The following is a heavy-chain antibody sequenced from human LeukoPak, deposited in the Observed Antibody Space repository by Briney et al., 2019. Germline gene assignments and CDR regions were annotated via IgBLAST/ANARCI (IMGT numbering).Heavy chain of an antibody. CDR2: IIPILGIA. V-gene: IGHV1-69*04. CDR1: GGTFSSYA. Sequence: GSSVKVSCKASGGTFSSYAISWVRQAPGQGLEWMGRIIPILGIASYAQKFQGRVTITADKSTSTAYMELSSLRSEDTAVYYCAITRLLLWFGECLGYWGQGTLVTVSS. CDR3: AITRLLLWFGECLGY. D-gene: IGHD3-10*01. J-gene: IGHJ4*02.